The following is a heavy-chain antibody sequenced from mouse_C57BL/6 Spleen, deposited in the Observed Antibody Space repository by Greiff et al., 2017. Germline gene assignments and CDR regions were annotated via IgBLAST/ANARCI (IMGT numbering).Heavy chain of an antibody. CDR2: ISSGGSYT. J-gene: IGHJ2*01. CDR3: ARQGDGYYVLDY. CDR1: GFTFSSYG. Sequence: DVQLVESGGDLVKPGGSLKLSCAASGFTFSSYGMSWVRQTPDKRLEWVATISSGGSYTYYPDSVKGRFTISRDNAKNTLYLQMSSLKSEDTAMYYCARQGDGYYVLDYWGQGTTLTVSS. V-gene: IGHV5-6*01. D-gene: IGHD2-3*01.